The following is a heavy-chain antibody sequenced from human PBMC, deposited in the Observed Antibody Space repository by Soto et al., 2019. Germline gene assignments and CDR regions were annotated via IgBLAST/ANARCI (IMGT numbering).Heavy chain of an antibody. CDR3: VKDTDYGEREGWFDS. V-gene: IGHV3-9*01. CDR2: IGWHSGKI. J-gene: IGHJ5*01. D-gene: IGHD4-17*01. Sequence: SLRLSCAASGFIFDDYAMHWVRQAPGKGLEWASGIGWHSGKIGYADSVKGRFTISRDNAKNSLYLQMNSLRPEDSALYYCVKDTDYGEREGWFDSWGQGTLVTVSS. CDR1: GFIFDDYA.